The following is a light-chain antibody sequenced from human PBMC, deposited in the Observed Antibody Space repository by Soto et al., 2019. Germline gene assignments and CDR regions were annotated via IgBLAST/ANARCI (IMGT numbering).Light chain of an antibody. V-gene: IGKV1-33*01. CDR2: DAS. CDR3: QQYDGPPPYT. CDR1: QDIKDF. Sequence: DLQMTQSPSSLSASVGDRVTITCQASQDIKDFLNWYQQKPGKAPKLLIYDASNLEPGVPSRFSGRGSGTDFTFTIASLQPEDIATYYCQQYDGPPPYTFGQGTKLEIK. J-gene: IGKJ2*01.